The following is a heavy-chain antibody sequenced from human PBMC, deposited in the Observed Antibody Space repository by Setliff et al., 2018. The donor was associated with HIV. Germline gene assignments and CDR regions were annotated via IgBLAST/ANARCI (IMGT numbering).Heavy chain of an antibody. J-gene: IGHJ4*02. CDR3: VRAPPNSEY. Sequence: PGGSLRLSCAASGFTFSTYWMSWVRQAPGTGLEWVAVVWHDGRTKYYVDSVKGRFTISRDNAKNTLYLQMNSLTAEDSAVYFCVRAPPNSEYWGRGTLVTVSS. CDR1: GFTFSTYW. V-gene: IGHV3-7*01. CDR2: VWHDGRTK.